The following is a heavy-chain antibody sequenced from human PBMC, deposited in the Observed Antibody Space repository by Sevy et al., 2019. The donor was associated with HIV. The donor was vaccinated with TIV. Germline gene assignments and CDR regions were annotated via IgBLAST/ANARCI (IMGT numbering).Heavy chain of an antibody. CDR1: GFTFSSYS. CDR2: ISSSSSYI. CDR3: ARDQGKELWFGVNAFDI. Sequence: GGSVRLSCAASGFTFSSYSMNWVRQAPGKGLEWVSSISSSSSYIYYADSVKGRFTISRDNAKNSLYLQMNSLRAEDTAVYYCARDQGKELWFGVNAFDIWGQGTMVTVSS. J-gene: IGHJ3*02. V-gene: IGHV3-21*01. D-gene: IGHD3-10*01.